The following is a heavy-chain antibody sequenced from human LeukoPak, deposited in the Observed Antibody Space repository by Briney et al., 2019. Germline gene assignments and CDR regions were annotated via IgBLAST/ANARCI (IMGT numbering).Heavy chain of an antibody. CDR2: MSYDGSNK. Sequence: GGSLRLSCAASGFTFSSYAMHWVRQAPGKGLEWVAVMSYDGSNKYYADSVKGRFTISRDNAKNSLYLQMNSLRAEDTAVYYCARLRAFDIWGQGTMVTVSS. J-gene: IGHJ3*02. V-gene: IGHV3-30*04. CDR3: ARLRAFDI. CDR1: GFTFSSYA.